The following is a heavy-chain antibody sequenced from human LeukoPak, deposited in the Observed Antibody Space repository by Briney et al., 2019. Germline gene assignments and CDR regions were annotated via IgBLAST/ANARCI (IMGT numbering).Heavy chain of an antibody. J-gene: IGHJ4*02. CDR2: ISGSGGST. V-gene: IGHV3-23*01. D-gene: IGHD6-13*01. CDR1: GFTFSSYA. CDR3: AKTYSGTWYPDF. Sequence: GGSLRLPCAASGFTFSSYAITWVRRAPGKGLEWFSGISGSGGSTYDTDSVKGRFTISRDNSKNTVYLQMNSLRAEDTAVYYCAKTYSGTWYPDFWGQGTLVTVSS.